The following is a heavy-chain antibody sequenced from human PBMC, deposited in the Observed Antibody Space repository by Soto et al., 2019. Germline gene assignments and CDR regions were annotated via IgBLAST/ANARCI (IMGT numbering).Heavy chain of an antibody. D-gene: IGHD5-12*01. V-gene: IGHV4-59*06. J-gene: IGHJ4*02. Sequence: SETLSLTCTVSGGSITSYNWNWIRQSPGKGLEWIGYIYYSGSTYYNPSLKSRVTISVDTSKNQFSLKLSSVTAADTAVYYCARLRRDGYIYFDYWGQGTLVTVSS. CDR2: IYYSGST. CDR3: ARLRRDGYIYFDY. CDR1: GGSITSYN.